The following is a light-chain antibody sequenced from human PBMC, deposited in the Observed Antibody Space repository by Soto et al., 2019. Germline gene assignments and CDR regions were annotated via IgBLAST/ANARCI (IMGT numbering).Light chain of an antibody. Sequence: EIVLTQSPCTLSLSPGERATLSCRASQSVSDSYLACYQQKPGQAPRLLIYASSRDTGIPDRFSGSGSGTDFTLSISRLEPEDFAVYYCQHYGTSALFGPGTRVDIK. CDR1: QSVSDSY. CDR2: AS. V-gene: IGKV3-20*01. CDR3: QHYGTSAL. J-gene: IGKJ3*01.